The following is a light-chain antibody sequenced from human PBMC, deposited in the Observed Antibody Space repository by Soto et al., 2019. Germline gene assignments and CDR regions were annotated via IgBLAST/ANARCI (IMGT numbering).Light chain of an antibody. J-gene: IGKJ4*01. V-gene: IGKV2-28*01. CDR2: LGS. CDR3: KQASLTPLT. Sequence: DIVMTQSPLSLPVTPGEPASISCRSSQSLLHSNGYNYLDWYLQKPGQSPQLLIYLGSNRASGVPDRFSGSGSGTDFTLKISRVEAEDVGVYYCKQASLTPLTFGGGTKVEIK. CDR1: QSLLHSNGYNY.